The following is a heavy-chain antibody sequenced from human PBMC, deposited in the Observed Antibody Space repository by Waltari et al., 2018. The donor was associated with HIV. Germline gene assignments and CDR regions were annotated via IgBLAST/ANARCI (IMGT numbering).Heavy chain of an antibody. CDR1: GYTFTSYD. D-gene: IGHD2-2*01. CDR2: MNPNSGKT. V-gene: IGHV1-8*01. Sequence: QVQLVQSGAEVKKPGASVKVSCKASGYTFTSYDIHWVRRATGQGLEWMGWMNPNSGKTGYAQKFQGRVTMTRNTSISTAYMELSSLRSEDTAVYYCARTVSPGIPATNNWFDPWGQGTLVTVSS. J-gene: IGHJ5*02. CDR3: ARTVSPGIPATNNWFDP.